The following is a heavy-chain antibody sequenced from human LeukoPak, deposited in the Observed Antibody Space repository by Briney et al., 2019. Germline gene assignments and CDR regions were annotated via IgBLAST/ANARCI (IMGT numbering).Heavy chain of an antibody. J-gene: IGHJ4*02. CDR3: ASHPHGGTY. CDR2: IYYSGTT. V-gene: IGHV4-59*01. D-gene: IGHD1/OR15-1a*01. CDR1: GGSISGYY. Sequence: SETLSLTCIVSGGSISGYYWNWIRQPPGKGLEWIGYIYYSGTTNYNPSLKSRLTISLDTPKNQFSLKLSSVTPADTAVYYCASHPHGGTYWGQGTLVTVSS.